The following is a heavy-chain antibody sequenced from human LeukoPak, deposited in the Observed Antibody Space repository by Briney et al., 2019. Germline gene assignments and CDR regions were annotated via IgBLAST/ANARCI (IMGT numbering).Heavy chain of an antibody. CDR3: AKGGITMIRNFDY. J-gene: IGHJ4*02. CDR1: GFTFDDYA. CDR2: ISWNSGSI. V-gene: IGHV3-9*01. D-gene: IGHD3-10*01. Sequence: GGSLRLSCAASGFTFDDYAMHWVRQAPGKGLEWVSGISWNSGSIGYADSVKGRFTISRDNAKNSLYLQMNSLRAEDTALYYCAKGGITMIRNFDYWGQGTLVTVSS.